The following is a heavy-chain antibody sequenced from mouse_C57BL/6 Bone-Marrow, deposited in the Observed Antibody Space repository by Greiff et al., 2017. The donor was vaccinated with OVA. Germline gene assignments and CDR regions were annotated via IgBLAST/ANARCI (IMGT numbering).Heavy chain of an antibody. V-gene: IGHV1-22*01. CDR1: GYTFTDYN. Sequence: EVQLQQSGPELVKPGASVKMSCKASGYTFTDYNMHWVKQSHGKSLEWIGYINPNNGGTSYNQKFKCKATLTVNKSSSTAYMELRSLTSEDSAVYYCASIYYYGSGAMDYWGQGTSVTVSS. D-gene: IGHD1-1*01. CDR3: ASIYYYGSGAMDY. CDR2: INPNNGGT. J-gene: IGHJ4*01.